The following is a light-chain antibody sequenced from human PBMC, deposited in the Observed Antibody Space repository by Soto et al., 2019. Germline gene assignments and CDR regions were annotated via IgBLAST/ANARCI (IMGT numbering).Light chain of an antibody. CDR2: LNSDGSH. Sequence: QLVLTQSPSASASLGASVKFACTLSSGHNTYAIAWHQQQPEKGPRYLMRLNSDGSHFKGDGIPDRFSGSSSGAERYLTISSLQSDDEADYYCQTWGTGTVVFGGGTKLTVL. CDR1: SGHNTYA. V-gene: IGLV4-69*01. CDR3: QTWGTGTVV. J-gene: IGLJ2*01.